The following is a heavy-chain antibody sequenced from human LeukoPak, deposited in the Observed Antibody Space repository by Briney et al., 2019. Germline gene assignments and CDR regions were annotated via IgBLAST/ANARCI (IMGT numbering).Heavy chain of an antibody. CDR1: GYSVSSGYY. J-gene: IGHJ4*02. CDR2: IYHSGST. D-gene: IGHD6-13*01. V-gene: IGHV4-38-2*02. Sequence: SETLSLTCTVSGYSVSSGYYWGWIRQPPGKGLEWIGSIYHSGSTYYNPSLKSRVTISVDTSKNQFSLKLSSVTAADTAVYYCARVRYSSSWYMEYYFDYWGQGTLVTVSS. CDR3: ARVRYSSSWYMEYYFDY.